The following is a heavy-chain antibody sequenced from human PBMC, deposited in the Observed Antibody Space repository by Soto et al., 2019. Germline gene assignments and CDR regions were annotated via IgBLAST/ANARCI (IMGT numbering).Heavy chain of an antibody. CDR2: ISHDGINK. J-gene: IGHJ4*02. Sequence: GGSLRLSCASSGFTFTNYGLHWVRQAPGKGLAWVAVISHDGINKYYEDSVKGRFTISRDTSKNALYLQMNSLRPEDTAVYFCATDRGYEILSSRGQGTQANAAS. CDR1: GFTFTNYG. V-gene: IGHV3-30*03. CDR3: ATDRGYEILSS. D-gene: IGHD5-12*01.